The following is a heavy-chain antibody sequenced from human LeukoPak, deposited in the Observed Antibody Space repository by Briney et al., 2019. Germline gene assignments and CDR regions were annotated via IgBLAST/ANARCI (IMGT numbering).Heavy chain of an antibody. J-gene: IGHJ6*03. D-gene: IGHD4-17*01. CDR3: ARDGDYGDAYYYYYMDV. CDR2: IWYDGSNK. Sequence: HPGGSLRLSCAASGFTFSSYGMHWVRQAPGKGLEWVAVIWYDGSNKYYADSVKGRFTISRDNSKNTLYLQMNSLRAEDTAVYYCARDGDYGDAYYYYYMDVWGKGTTVTVSS. CDR1: GFTFSSYG. V-gene: IGHV3-33*01.